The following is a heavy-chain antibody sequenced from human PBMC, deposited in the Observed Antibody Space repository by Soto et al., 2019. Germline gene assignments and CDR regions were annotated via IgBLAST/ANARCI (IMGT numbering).Heavy chain of an antibody. J-gene: IGHJ4*02. CDR2: ISPHKGDT. V-gene: IGHV1-18*01. D-gene: IGHD3-10*01. CDR1: GYTFSSIG. CDR3: ARDLDGSGSYYTNY. Sequence: VKVSCKTSGYTFSSIGISWVRQAPGQGLEWMGWISPHKGDTYYAQRLQGRVTMTTDTSTSTAYMELRSLRSDDTAVYFCARDLDGSGSYYTNYWGQGTLVTVSS.